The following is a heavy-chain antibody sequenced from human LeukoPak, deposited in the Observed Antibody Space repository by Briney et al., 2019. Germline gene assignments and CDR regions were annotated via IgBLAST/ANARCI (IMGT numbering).Heavy chain of an antibody. D-gene: IGHD3-22*01. CDR2: IYYSGST. J-gene: IGHJ4*02. CDR3: ARDPSYYDSSYPPSDY. CDR1: GGSIRSSSYY. V-gene: IGHV4-39*07. Sequence: SETLSLTCTVSGGSIRSSSYYWGWVRQPPGNGLEWIGSIYYSGSTYYNPPLKSRVTISVDTSKNQFSLKLSSVTAADTAVYYCARDPSYYDSSYPPSDYWGQGTLVTVSS.